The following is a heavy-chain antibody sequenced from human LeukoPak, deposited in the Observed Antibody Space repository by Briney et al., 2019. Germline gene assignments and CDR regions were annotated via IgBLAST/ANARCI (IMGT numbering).Heavy chain of an antibody. CDR1: GGSISSSSYY. CDR2: IYYSGST. V-gene: IGHV4-39*07. J-gene: IGHJ3*02. CDR3: ARADVDIVATGGAFDI. D-gene: IGHD5-12*01. Sequence: PSETLSLTCTVSGGSISSSSYYWGWIRQPPGKGLEWIGSIYYSGSTYYNPSLKSRVTISVDTSKNQFSLKLSSVTAADTAVYYCARADVDIVATGGAFDIWGQGTMVTVSS.